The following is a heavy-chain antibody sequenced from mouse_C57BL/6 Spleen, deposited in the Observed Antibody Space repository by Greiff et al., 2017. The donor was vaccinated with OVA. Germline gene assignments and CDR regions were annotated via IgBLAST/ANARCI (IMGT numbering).Heavy chain of an antibody. CDR3: TRSGTTDYYAMDY. CDR2: IYPGNSDT. J-gene: IGHJ4*01. D-gene: IGHD1-1*01. Sequence: VQLQQSGTVLARPGASVKMSCKTSGYTFTSYWMHWVKQRPGQGLEWIGAIYPGNSDTSYNQKFKGKAKLTAVTSASTAYMELSSLTNEDSAVDYCTRSGTTDYYAMDYWGQGTSVTVSS. V-gene: IGHV1-5*01. CDR1: GYTFTSYW.